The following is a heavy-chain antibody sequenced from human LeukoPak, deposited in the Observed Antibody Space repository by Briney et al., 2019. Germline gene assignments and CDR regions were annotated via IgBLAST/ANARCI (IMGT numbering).Heavy chain of an antibody. V-gene: IGHV4-4*07. J-gene: IGHJ6*04. Sequence: PSETLSFTGRVLGSYITAYHWSWVRKCAGKGLEWIGRILTSGNIDYNPSLKSPVTMSVDTSRTYVSLKLSSVTAADTAVYYCTTDQLTSRMDVWGEGATVTVSS. D-gene: IGHD3-16*01. CDR1: GSYITAYH. CDR2: ILTSGNI. CDR3: TTDQLTSRMDV.